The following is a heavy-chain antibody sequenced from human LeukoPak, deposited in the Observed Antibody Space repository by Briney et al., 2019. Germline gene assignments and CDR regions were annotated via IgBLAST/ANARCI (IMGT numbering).Heavy chain of an antibody. CDR3: ARGLTTVTTLYYYYMDV. CDR1: GFTLDNYN. Sequence: GGSLRLSCEASGFTLDNYNFNWVRQAPGKGLEWVASIRRYSSYIHYADSVKGRFTISRDNAKNSLYLQMNSLRAEDTAVYYCARGLTTVTTLYYYYMDVWGKGTTVTVSS. D-gene: IGHD4-17*01. V-gene: IGHV3-21*01. CDR2: IRRYSSYI. J-gene: IGHJ6*03.